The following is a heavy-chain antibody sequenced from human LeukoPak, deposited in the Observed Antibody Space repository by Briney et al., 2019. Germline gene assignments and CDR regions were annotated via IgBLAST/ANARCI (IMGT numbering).Heavy chain of an antibody. J-gene: IGHJ6*04. CDR1: GFTFSSCG. CDR2: ISSSGDYK. D-gene: IGHD3-10*02. CDR3: AELGITMIGGV. V-gene: IGHV3-21*01. Sequence: GGSLRLSCAAPGFTFSSCGMHWVRQAPGKGLEWVSSISSSGDYKYYADSVKGRFTISRDNAKNSLYLQMNSLRAEDTAVYYCAELGITMIGGVWGKGTTVTISS.